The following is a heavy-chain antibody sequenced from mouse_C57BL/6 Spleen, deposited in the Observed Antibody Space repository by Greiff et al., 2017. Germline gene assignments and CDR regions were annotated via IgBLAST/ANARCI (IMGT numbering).Heavy chain of an antibody. CDR1: GYTFTDYE. CDR3: TRAAQGFDS. Sequence: QVQLQQSGAELVRPGASVTLSCTASGYTFTDYEMHWVKQTPVHGLEWIGAIDPETGGTAFNQKFKGKAILPADNSSSTAYVELRSLPSEDSAVYYCTRAAQGFDSWGQGTTLTVS. CDR2: IDPETGGT. J-gene: IGHJ2*01. D-gene: IGHD3-2*02. V-gene: IGHV1-15*01.